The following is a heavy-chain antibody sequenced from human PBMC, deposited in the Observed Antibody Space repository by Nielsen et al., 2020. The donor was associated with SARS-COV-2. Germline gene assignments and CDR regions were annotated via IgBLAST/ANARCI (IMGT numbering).Heavy chain of an antibody. CDR3: ARVPTYSNYPYYFDY. D-gene: IGHD4-11*01. V-gene: IGHV3-30-3*01. Sequence: GESLKISCAASGFTFSSYAMHWVRQAPGKGLEWVAVISYDGSNKYYADSVKGRFTISRDNSKNTLYLQMNSLRAEDTAVYYCARVPTYSNYPYYFDYWGQGTLVTVSS. J-gene: IGHJ4*02. CDR2: ISYDGSNK. CDR1: GFTFSSYA.